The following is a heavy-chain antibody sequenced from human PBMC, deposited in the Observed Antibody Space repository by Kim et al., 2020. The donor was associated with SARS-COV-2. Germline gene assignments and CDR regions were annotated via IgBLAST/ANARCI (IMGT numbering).Heavy chain of an antibody. CDR1: GGSISSSSYY. J-gene: IGHJ4*02. Sequence: SETLSLTCTVSGGSISSSSYYWGWIRQPPGKGLEWIGSIYYSGSTYYNPSLKSRVTISVDTSKNQFSLKLSSVTAADTAVYYCARPTDYDILTGYYGGGGSIFDYWGQGTLVTVSS. V-gene: IGHV4-39*01. CDR2: IYYSGST. CDR3: ARPTDYDILTGYYGGGGSIFDY. D-gene: IGHD3-9*01.